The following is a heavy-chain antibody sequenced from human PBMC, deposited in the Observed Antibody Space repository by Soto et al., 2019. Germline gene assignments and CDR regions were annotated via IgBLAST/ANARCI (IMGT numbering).Heavy chain of an antibody. J-gene: IGHJ6*02. CDR3: ARDGFNYPMDV. D-gene: IGHD5-12*01. Sequence: PSETLSLTYTVSCDSTRTDYWSWIRQPPGKGLEWIGYFYYNGNTNYNPSLKSRVTISGETSKNQFSLKVTSVTAADTAMYYCARDGFNYPMDVWGQGTTVT. CDR1: CDSTRTDY. CDR2: FYYNGNT. V-gene: IGHV4-59*01.